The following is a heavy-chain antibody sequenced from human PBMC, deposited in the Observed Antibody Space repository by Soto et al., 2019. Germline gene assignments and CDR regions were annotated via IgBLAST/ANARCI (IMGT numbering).Heavy chain of an antibody. CDR1: GDSITGDNW. CDR2: IHHSGAT. CDR3: ATQGFYRMGV. Sequence: QVQLQESGPGLVKPSGTLSLTCAVSGDSITGDNWWSWVRQPPGKGLEWIGEIHHSGATNYNPSLKSRVTISVDKSKNQFSLKLNSVTAADTAMFYCATQGFYRMGVWGRGTTVTVSS. J-gene: IGHJ6*02. V-gene: IGHV4-4*02.